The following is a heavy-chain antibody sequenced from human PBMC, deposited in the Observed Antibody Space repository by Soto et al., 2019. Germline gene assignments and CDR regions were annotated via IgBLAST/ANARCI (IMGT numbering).Heavy chain of an antibody. J-gene: IGHJ4*02. V-gene: IGHV3-30*18. CDR2: ISYDGSNK. CDR1: GFTFSSYG. CDR3: AKDPIAAAGDYYFDY. D-gene: IGHD6-13*01. Sequence: GGSLRLSCAASGFTFSSYGMHWVRQSPGKGLEWVAVISYDGSNKYYVDSVKGRFTISRDNSKNTLYLQMNSLRAEDTAVYYCAKDPIAAAGDYYFDYWGQGTLVTVSS.